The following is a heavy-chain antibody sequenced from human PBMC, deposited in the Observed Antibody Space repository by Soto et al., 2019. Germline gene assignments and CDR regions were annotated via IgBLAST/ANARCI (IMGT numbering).Heavy chain of an antibody. CDR3: AREGYSYGYFYYYYGMDV. D-gene: IGHD5-18*01. V-gene: IGHV4-59*01. Sequence: PSETLSLTCTVSGGSISSYYWSWIRQPPGKGLEWIGYIYYSGSTNYNPSLKSRVTISVDTSKNQFSLKLSSVTAADTAVYYCAREGYSYGYFYYYYGMDVWGQGTTVTVS. CDR1: GGSISSYY. J-gene: IGHJ6*02. CDR2: IYYSGST.